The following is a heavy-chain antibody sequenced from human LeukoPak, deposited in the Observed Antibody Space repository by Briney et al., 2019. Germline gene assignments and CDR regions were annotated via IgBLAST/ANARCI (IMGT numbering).Heavy chain of an antibody. Sequence: ASVKVSCKASGCTFTSYYMHWVRQAPGQGLEWMGIIDPSGGSTSYAQKFQGRVTMTRDTSTSTVYMELSSLRSEDTAVYYCARDLRYCSGGSCSYYFDYWGQGTLVTVSS. V-gene: IGHV1-46*01. CDR3: ARDLRYCSGGSCSYYFDY. J-gene: IGHJ4*02. CDR1: GCTFTSYY. D-gene: IGHD2-15*01. CDR2: IDPSGGST.